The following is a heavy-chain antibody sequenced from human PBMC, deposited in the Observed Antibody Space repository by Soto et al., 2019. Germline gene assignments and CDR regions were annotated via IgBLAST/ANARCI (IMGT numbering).Heavy chain of an antibody. J-gene: IGHJ4*02. D-gene: IGHD6-13*01. CDR3: ASHPYSSSWYS. CDR1: GFTFSSYW. CDR2: IKQDGSEK. V-gene: IGHV3-7*02. Sequence: EVQLVESGGGLVQPGGSLRLSCAASGFTFSSYWMSWVRQAQEKGLEWVANIKQDGSEKYYVESVKGRFTISRDNAKNSLYLQMNSLRAEDPAVYYCASHPYSSSWYSWGLGTLVTVSS.